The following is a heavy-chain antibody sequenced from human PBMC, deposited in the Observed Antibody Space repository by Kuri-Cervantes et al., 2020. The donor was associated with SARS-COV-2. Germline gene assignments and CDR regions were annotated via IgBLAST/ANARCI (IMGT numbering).Heavy chain of an antibody. CDR1: GLTFSSYG. CDR3: AKDSLLWFGETYYYYYGMDV. D-gene: IGHD3-10*01. CDR2: ISYDGSNK. Sequence: GGSLRLPCAASGLTFSSYGMHWVRQAPGKGLEWVAVISYDGSNKYYADSVKGRFTISRDNSKNTLYLQMNSLRAEDTAVYYCAKDSLLWFGETYYYYYGMDVWGQGTTVTVSS. J-gene: IGHJ6*02. V-gene: IGHV3-30*18.